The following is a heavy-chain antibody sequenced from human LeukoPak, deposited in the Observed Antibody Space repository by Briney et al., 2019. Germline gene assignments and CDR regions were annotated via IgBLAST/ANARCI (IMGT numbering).Heavy chain of an antibody. J-gene: IGHJ4*02. CDR3: AKDTSLDMARVFDS. CDR2: ISSGGSTT. CDR1: GFTVSSYA. D-gene: IGHD2-2*03. Sequence: GGSLRLSCAASGFTVSSYAMSWVRQAPGKGLEWVSVISSGGSTTYYADAVKGRFTISRDNSKNTLYLQMNSLRTGDTAVYYCAKDTSLDMARVFDSWGEGTLVAVSS. V-gene: IGHV3-23*03.